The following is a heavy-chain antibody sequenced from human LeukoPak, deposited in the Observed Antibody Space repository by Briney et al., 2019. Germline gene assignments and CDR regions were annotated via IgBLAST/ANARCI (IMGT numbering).Heavy chain of an antibody. CDR3: ATGNYYDSRGYYTFGH. J-gene: IGHJ1*01. CDR2: INGDGSTT. V-gene: IGHV3-74*01. CDR1: GFSIRGYW. D-gene: IGHD3-22*01. Sequence: GGSLRLSCAASGFSIRGYWMHWVRQAPGKGLVWVSRINGDGSTTSYADSVKGGFTISRDNAKNTLYLQMNSLRAEDTAVYYCATGNYYDSRGYYTFGHWGQGTLVTVSS.